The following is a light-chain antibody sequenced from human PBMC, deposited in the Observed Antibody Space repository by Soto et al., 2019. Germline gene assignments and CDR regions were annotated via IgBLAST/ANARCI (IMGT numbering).Light chain of an antibody. Sequence: EIVMTQSPATLSVSPGERATLSCRASQSISNYLAWYQQKPGQAPRLLIFGASTRATGIPGRFSGSGSGTEFTLTISSLQSEDFAVYCCLQYNNWPRTFGQGTKVEIK. V-gene: IGKV3-15*01. CDR3: LQYNNWPRT. CDR2: GAS. CDR1: QSISNY. J-gene: IGKJ1*01.